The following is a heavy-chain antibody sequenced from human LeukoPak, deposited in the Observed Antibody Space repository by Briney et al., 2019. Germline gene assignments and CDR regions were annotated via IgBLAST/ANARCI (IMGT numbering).Heavy chain of an antibody. Sequence: GRSLRLSCVASGFTFSNYGMHWVRQAPGKGLEWVAVVSYDESNKFYADSVKGRFTISRDNSKNTLYLQMNSLRVEDTAVYYCAKDLVSDSGDDYWGQGTLVTVSS. J-gene: IGHJ4*02. CDR2: VSYDESNK. CDR1: GFTFSNYG. CDR3: AKDLVSDSGDDY. V-gene: IGHV3-30*18. D-gene: IGHD6-13*01.